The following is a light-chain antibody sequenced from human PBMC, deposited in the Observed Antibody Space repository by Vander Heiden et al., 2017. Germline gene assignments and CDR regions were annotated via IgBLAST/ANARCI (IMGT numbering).Light chain of an antibody. CDR3: QQYGT. Sequence: DIQMTQSPSTRTASVGDRVPSKCRASQSISSWLAWYQQKPGKAPKLLIYKASSLESGVPSRFSGSGSGTEFTLTISSLHPDDFATYDCQQYGTFGRGTKVDIK. CDR2: KAS. V-gene: IGKV1-5*03. J-gene: IGKJ3*01. CDR1: QSISSW.